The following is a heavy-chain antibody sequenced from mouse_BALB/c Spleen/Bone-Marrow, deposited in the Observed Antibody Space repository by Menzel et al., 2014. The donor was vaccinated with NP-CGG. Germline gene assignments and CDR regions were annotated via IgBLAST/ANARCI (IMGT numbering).Heavy chain of an antibody. V-gene: IGHV5-6-3*01. CDR2: INSNGGST. Sequence: EVKVVESGGGLVQPGGSLKLSCAASGFTFGSYGMSWVRQTPDKRLELVATINSNGGSTYYPDSVKGRFTISRDNAKNTLYLQMSSLKSEDAAMYYCARDSNDYWGQGTTLTVSS. J-gene: IGHJ2*01. CDR3: ARDSNDY. CDR1: GFTFGSYG.